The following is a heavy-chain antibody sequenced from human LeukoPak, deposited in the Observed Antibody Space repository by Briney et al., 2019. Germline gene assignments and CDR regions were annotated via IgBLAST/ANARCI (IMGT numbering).Heavy chain of an antibody. Sequence: SETLSLTCSVSGGSISSSLYFWGWIRQPPGKGLEWIGYIYYSGSTNYNPSLKSRVTISVDTSKNQFSLKLSSVIAADTAVYYCARTQIAVAALWFDPWGQGTLVTVSS. D-gene: IGHD6-19*01. J-gene: IGHJ5*02. CDR1: GGSISSSLYF. CDR2: IYYSGST. V-gene: IGHV4-61*05. CDR3: ARTQIAVAALWFDP.